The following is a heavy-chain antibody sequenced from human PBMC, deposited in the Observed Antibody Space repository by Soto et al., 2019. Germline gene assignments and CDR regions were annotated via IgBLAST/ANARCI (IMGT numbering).Heavy chain of an antibody. CDR1: GFTVSSNY. V-gene: IGHV3-66*01. Sequence: GGSLRLSCAASGFTVSSNYMSWVRQAPGKGLEWVSVIYSGGSTYYADSVKGRFTISRDNSKNTLYLQMNSLRAEDTAVYYCARVMVRDLGGPFDYWGQGTLVTVSS. J-gene: IGHJ4*02. D-gene: IGHD3-10*01. CDR2: IYSGGST. CDR3: ARVMVRDLGGPFDY.